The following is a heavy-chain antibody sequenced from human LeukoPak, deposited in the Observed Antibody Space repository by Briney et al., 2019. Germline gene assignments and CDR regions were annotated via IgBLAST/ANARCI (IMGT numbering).Heavy chain of an antibody. J-gene: IGHJ4*02. CDR2: INPTGGST. D-gene: IGHD2-21*02. CDR3: ARDHYHKIHSVMVTAPDY. Sequence: ASVKVSCKASGYTFTSYYMHWVRQAPGEGLEWMGIINPTGGSTSYAQRFQGRVAMTRDTSTSTVYMELSSLRSEDTAVYYCARDHYHKIHSVMVTAPDYWGQGTLVIVSS. V-gene: IGHV1-46*01. CDR1: GYTFTSYY.